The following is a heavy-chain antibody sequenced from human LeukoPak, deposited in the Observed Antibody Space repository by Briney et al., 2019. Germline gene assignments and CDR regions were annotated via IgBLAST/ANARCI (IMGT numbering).Heavy chain of an antibody. D-gene: IGHD3-3*01. V-gene: IGHV1-46*01. CDR1: GYTFTNYY. CDR2: INPSGGST. Sequence: ASVKVSCKASGYTFTNYYIHWVRQAPGQGLEWMGIINPSGGSTNFAQKFQGRVTMTRNTSISTAYMELSRLRSDDTAVYYCARGARGTIFGVVILDYWGQGTLVTVSS. CDR3: ARGARGTIFGVVILDY. J-gene: IGHJ4*02.